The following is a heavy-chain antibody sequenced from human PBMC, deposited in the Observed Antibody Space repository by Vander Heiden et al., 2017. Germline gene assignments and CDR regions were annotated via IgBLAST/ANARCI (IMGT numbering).Heavy chain of an antibody. CDR1: GRTFSSYA. J-gene: IGHJ3*02. CDR2: IIPIVGTA. V-gene: IGHV1-69*06. Sequence: QVQLVQSGAEVKKPGSSVNVSCKASGRTFSSYAISWGRQAPGQGLEWMGGIIPIVGTANYAKKFQGRVTMTADKSTSTAYMELSSLRSEDTAVYYCARAGYYYGGDAFDIWGQGTMVTVSS. CDR3: ARAGYYYGGDAFDI. D-gene: IGHD3-10*01.